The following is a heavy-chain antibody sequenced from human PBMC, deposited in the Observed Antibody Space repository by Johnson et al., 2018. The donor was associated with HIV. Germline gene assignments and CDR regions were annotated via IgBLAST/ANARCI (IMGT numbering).Heavy chain of an antibody. Sequence: QLVESGGGLVQPGRSLRLSCAASGFTFDDYAMHWVRQAPGKGLEWVSGISWNSGSIGYADSVKGRFTISRDNAKNSLYLQMNSLRAEDTALYYCTKNREPANYDALDVWGQVTMVTVSS. D-gene: IGHD1-26*01. CDR1: GFTFDDYA. V-gene: IGHV3-9*01. J-gene: IGHJ3*01. CDR2: ISWNSGSI. CDR3: TKNREPANYDALDV.